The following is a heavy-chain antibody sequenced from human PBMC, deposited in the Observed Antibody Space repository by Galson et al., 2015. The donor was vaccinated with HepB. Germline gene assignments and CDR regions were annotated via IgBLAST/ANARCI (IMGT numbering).Heavy chain of an antibody. D-gene: IGHD4-23*01. CDR2: INAGNGNT. J-gene: IGHJ5*02. Sequence: SVKVSCKASGYTFTSYAMHWVRQAPGQRLEWMGWINAGNGNTKYSQKFQGRVTITRDTSASTAYMELSSLRSEDTAVYYCARDFRWVNWFDPWGQGTLVTVSS. CDR3: ARDFRWVNWFDP. CDR1: GYTFTSYA. V-gene: IGHV1-3*01.